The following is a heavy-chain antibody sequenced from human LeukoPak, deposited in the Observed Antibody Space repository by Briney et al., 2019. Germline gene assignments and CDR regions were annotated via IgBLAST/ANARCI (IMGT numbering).Heavy chain of an antibody. J-gene: IGHJ4*02. D-gene: IGHD3-22*01. CDR3: ARRHYYNGRAYYFLDY. V-gene: IGHV4-34*01. CDR1: GGSFSGYY. Sequence: PSETLSLTCAVYGGSFSGYYWSWIRQPPGKGLEWIGEINHSGSTNYNPSLKSRVTISVDTSKNQFSLRLSSLTAADTAVYYCARRHYYNGRAYYFLDYWGQGTLVTVSS. CDR2: INHSGST.